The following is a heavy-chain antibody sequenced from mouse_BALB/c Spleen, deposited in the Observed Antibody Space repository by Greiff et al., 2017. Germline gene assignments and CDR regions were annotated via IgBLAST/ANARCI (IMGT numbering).Heavy chain of an antibody. Sequence: QVQLQQPGAELVKPGASVKLSCKASGYTFTSYWMHWVKQRPGQGLEWIGEIDPSDSYTNYNQKFKGKATLTVDKSSSTAYMQLSSLTSEDSAVYYCARYGSSFMDYWGQGTSVTVSS. D-gene: IGHD1-1*01. CDR2: IDPSDSYT. J-gene: IGHJ4*01. CDR3: ARYGSSFMDY. CDR1: GYTFTSYW. V-gene: IGHV1-69*02.